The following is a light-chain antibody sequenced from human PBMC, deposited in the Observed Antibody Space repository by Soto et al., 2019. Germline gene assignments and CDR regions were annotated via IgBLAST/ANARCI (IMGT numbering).Light chain of an antibody. CDR2: GNK. J-gene: IGLJ1*01. CDR1: SSNIGAGYD. V-gene: IGLV1-40*01. Sequence: QSVLTQPPSVSGAPAQRVTISCTGSSSNIGAGYDVHWYQQRPGTAPKLLIYGNKNRPSGVPDRFSGSQSGTSASLAITGLQAEDEADYYCQSYDSSLSVSYVFGTGTKVTVL. CDR3: QSYDSSLSVSYV.